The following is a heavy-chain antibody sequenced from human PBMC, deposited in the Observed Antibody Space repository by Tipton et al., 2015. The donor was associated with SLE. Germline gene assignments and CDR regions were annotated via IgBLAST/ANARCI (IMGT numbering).Heavy chain of an antibody. D-gene: IGHD2-21*01. J-gene: IGHJ2*01. CDR2: IYYSGGT. CDR1: GGSMSGYY. CDR3: ARYSLTNWHLDL. V-gene: IGHV4-59*07. Sequence: TLSLTCSVSGGSMSGYYWSWIRQPPGKGLEWIGYIYYSGGTSYNPSLKSRLTISVDTSRNQFHLKLTSVTAADSALYYCARYSLTNWHLDLWGRGTLVTFSS.